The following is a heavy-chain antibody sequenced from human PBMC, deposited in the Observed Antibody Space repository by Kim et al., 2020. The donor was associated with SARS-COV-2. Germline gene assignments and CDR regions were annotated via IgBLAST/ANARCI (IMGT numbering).Heavy chain of an antibody. CDR3: ARFFFYGSGSYYGGNWFDP. V-gene: IGHV4-30-2*04. D-gene: IGHD3-10*01. J-gene: IGHJ5*02. Sequence: SRVTISVDTSKNQFSLKLSSVTAADTAVYYCARFFFYGSGSYYGGNWFDPWGQGTLVTVSS.